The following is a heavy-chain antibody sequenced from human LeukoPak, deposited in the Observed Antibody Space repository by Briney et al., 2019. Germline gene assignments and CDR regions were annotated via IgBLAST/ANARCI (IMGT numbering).Heavy chain of an antibody. Sequence: SEPLSLTCTLSGYSLSRYIWSWMRQPLEKGLEWMGSVYHSGSTNYYPSSKSRLAIILDASKNQFSLKLSSVAAADTAVYYCARKVVPGVICWFDAWGQGTLVTVSS. CDR2: VYHSGST. V-gene: IGHV4-59*01. D-gene: IGHD3-10*01. CDR1: GYSLSRYI. CDR3: ARKVVPGVICWFDA. J-gene: IGHJ5*02.